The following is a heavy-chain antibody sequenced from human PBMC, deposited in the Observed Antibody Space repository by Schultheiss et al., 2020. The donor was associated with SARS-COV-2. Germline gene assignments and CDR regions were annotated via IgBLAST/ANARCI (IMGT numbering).Heavy chain of an antibody. D-gene: IGHD4-17*01. CDR2: ISSSGSTI. CDR1: GFTFSSYA. J-gene: IGHJ6*02. CDR3: ARDNPQSGYGDYVYYYYYGMDV. V-gene: IGHV3-48*01. Sequence: GGSLRLSCAASGFTFSSYAMSWVRQAPGKGLEWVSYISSSGSTIYYADSVKGRFTISRDNSKNTLYLQMNSLRADDTAVYYCARDNPQSGYGDYVYYYYYGMDVWGQGTTVTVSS.